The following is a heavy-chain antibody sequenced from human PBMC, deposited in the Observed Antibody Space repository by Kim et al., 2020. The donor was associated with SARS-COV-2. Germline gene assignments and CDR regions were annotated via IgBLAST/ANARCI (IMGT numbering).Heavy chain of an antibody. Sequence: YAQKCQGRVTMTADESTSTAYMELSSLRSEDTAVYYCARDSFSDNNWFDPWGQGTLVTVSS. CDR3: ARDSFSDNNWFDP. J-gene: IGHJ5*02. D-gene: IGHD3-16*01. V-gene: IGHV1-69*01.